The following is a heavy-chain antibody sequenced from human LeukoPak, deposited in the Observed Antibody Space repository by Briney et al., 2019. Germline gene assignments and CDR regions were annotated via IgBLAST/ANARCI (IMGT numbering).Heavy chain of an antibody. V-gene: IGHV3-21*01. CDR2: INSGSTYI. CDR1: GFTFSSYN. J-gene: IGHJ4*02. D-gene: IGHD3-10*01. CDR3: ARVSLGNNYGSGSYDY. Sequence: GGSLRLSCAASGFTFSSYNMNWVRQAPGKGLEWVSSINSGSTYINYADSVKGRFTISRDNAENSLYLQMSSLRAEDTAVYYCARVSLGNNYGSGSYDYWGQGTLVTVSS.